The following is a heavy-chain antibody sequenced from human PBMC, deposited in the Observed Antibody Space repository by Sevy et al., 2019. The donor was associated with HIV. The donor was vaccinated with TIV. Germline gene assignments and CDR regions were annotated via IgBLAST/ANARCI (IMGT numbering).Heavy chain of an antibody. CDR3: AREDSGGDYGMDV. Sequence: GGSLRLSCEASGFTFSDHGMNWVRQAPGKGLEWVALISIDGSVKYYADSVKGRFTTSRDNSKNTLYRQTTGLRVEDTGAYYGAREDSGGDYGMDVWGQGTTVTVSS. CDR2: ISIDGSVK. CDR1: GFTFSDHG. V-gene: IGHV3-30*03. J-gene: IGHJ6*02. D-gene: IGHD3-10*01.